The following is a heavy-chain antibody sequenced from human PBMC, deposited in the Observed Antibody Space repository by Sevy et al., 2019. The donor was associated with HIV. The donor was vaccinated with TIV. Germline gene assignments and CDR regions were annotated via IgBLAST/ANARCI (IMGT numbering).Heavy chain of an antibody. D-gene: IGHD1-26*01. V-gene: IGHV3-74*01. J-gene: IGHJ4*02. CDR2: ISFDGSTT. Sequence: GGSLRLSCAASGFSFRNYWMHWVHQAPGKGLVWVSRISFDGSTTTYADSVKGRFTISRDNAKNTLYLQMNSLRAEDTAVYYCAREVGRGHDYWGQGTLVTVSS. CDR3: AREVGRGHDY. CDR1: GFSFRNYW.